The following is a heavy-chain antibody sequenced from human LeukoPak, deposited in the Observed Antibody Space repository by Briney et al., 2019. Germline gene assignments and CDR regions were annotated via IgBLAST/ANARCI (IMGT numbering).Heavy chain of an antibody. V-gene: IGHV3-74*01. J-gene: IGHJ6*03. CDR2: ISSDGITT. CDR1: GFTFSSSW. CDR3: ARTIFGVVIFPYYMDV. D-gene: IGHD3-3*01. Sequence: GGSLRLSCAASGFTFSSSWMHWVRQVPGKGLVWVSRISSDGITTNYADSVKGRFTISRDNAKNKVYLQMNSLRAEDTAVYYCARTIFGVVIFPYYMDVWGKGTTVTVSS.